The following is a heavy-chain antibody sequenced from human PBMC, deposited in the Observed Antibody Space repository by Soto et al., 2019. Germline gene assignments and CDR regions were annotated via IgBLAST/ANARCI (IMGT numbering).Heavy chain of an antibody. V-gene: IGHV1-46*01. CDR2: INPSGGST. Sequence: ASLKVACKASGYTFTSYYMHWVRQAPGQGLEWMGIINPSGGSTSYAQKFQGRVTMTRDTSTSTVYMELSSLRSEDTAVYYCARDGIAVAGTDYYYYMDVWGKGTTVTVSS. D-gene: IGHD6-19*01. CDR1: GYTFTSYY. CDR3: ARDGIAVAGTDYYYYMDV. J-gene: IGHJ6*03.